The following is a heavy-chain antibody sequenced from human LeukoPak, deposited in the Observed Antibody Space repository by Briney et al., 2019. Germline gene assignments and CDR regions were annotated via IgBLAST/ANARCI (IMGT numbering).Heavy chain of an antibody. CDR1: GGSISNYY. D-gene: IGHD5-12*01. V-gene: IGHV4-59*12. J-gene: IGHJ4*02. CDR2: IYYSGST. CDR3: AREVATAVDY. Sequence: SETLSLTCTVSGGSISNYYWSWIRQPPGKGLEWIGYIYYSGSTNYNPPLKSRVTISVDTSKNQFSLKLSSVTAADTAVYYCAREVATAVDYWGQGTLVTVSS.